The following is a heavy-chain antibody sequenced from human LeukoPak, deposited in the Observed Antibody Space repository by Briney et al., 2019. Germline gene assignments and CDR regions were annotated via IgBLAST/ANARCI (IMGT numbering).Heavy chain of an antibody. CDR2: IGSDGGST. CDR3: ARERSIAAAGTSAAFDI. V-gene: IGHV3-64*01. J-gene: IGHJ3*02. D-gene: IGHD6-13*01. Sequence: GGSLRLSCAASGFTFSSYTMHWVRQAPGKGLEYVSAIGSDGGSTYYANSVKGRFTISRDNSKDTLYLQMNSLRAEDTAVYYCARERSIAAAGTSAAFDIWGQGTMVTVSS. CDR1: GFTFSSYT.